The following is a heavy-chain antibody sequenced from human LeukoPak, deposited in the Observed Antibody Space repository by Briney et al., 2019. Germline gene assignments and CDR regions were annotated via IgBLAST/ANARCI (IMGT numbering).Heavy chain of an antibody. D-gene: IGHD3-10*01. J-gene: IGHJ4*02. Sequence: QSGGSLRLSCAASGFTFSSYAMSWVRQAPGEGLQWVSGISGSGSGTYYADSVRGRFTISRDNSKNTLYLQMNSLRAEDTAVYYCAEWFGELLAAHWGQGTLVTVSS. V-gene: IGHV3-23*01. CDR3: AEWFGELLAAH. CDR2: ISGSGSGT. CDR1: GFTFSSYA.